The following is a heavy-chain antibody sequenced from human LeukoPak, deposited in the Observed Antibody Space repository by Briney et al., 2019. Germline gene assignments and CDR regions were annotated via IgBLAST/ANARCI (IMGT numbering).Heavy chain of an antibody. CDR3: ARNVLRYFDWLPRQDY. J-gene: IGHJ4*02. Sequence: ASVKVSCKASGYTFTSYGISWVRQAPGQGLEWMGWISAYNGNTNYVQKLQGRVTMTTDTSTSTAYMELRSLRSDDTAVYYCARNVLRYFDWLPRQDYWGQGTLVTVSS. CDR2: ISAYNGNT. V-gene: IGHV1-18*01. CDR1: GYTFTSYG. D-gene: IGHD3-9*01.